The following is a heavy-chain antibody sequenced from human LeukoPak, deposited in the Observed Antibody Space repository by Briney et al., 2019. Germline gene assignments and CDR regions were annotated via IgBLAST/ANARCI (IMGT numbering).Heavy chain of an antibody. Sequence: ASVKVSCKASGYTFTSYDINWVRQATGQGLEWMGWMNPNSGNTGYAQKFQGRVTMTRNTSISTAYMELSSLRSEDTAVYYCARGGSSWPYYGMDVWGQGTTVTVSS. D-gene: IGHD6-13*01. CDR2: MNPNSGNT. CDR3: ARGGSSWPYYGMDV. J-gene: IGHJ6*02. CDR1: GYTFTSYD. V-gene: IGHV1-8*01.